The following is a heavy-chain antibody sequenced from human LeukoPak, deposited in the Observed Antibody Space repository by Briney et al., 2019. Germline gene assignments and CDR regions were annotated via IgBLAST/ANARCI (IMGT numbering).Heavy chain of an antibody. CDR3: ARGGYSSSWYALDP. CDR2: INPNSGGT. J-gene: IGHJ5*02. D-gene: IGHD6-13*01. Sequence: ASVKVPCKASGYTFTGYYMHWVRQAPGQGLEWVGWINPNSGGTNYAQKFQGRVTMTRDTSISTAYMELSRLRSDDTAVYYCARGGYSSSWYALDPWGQGTLVTVSS. CDR1: GYTFTGYY. V-gene: IGHV1-2*02.